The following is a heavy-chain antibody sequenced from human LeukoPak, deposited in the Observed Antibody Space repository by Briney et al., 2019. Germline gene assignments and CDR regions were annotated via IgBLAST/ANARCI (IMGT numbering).Heavy chain of an antibody. CDR2: IYYIGST. CDR3: ARQAPTSSSWYVAAQRGRYYFDY. CDR1: GGSISSSSYY. V-gene: IGHV4-39*01. J-gene: IGHJ4*02. D-gene: IGHD6-13*01. Sequence: PSETLSLTCTVSGGSISSSSYYWGWIRQPPGKGLEGIGSIYYIGSTSYNPSLKSRVTISVDTSKNQFSLKLSSVTAADTAVYYCARQAPTSSSWYVAAQRGRYYFDYWGQGTLVTVSS.